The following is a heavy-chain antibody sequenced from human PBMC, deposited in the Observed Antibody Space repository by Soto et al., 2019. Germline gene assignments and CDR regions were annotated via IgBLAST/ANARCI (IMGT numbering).Heavy chain of an antibody. CDR1: GYTFTSYA. J-gene: IGHJ6*02. V-gene: IGHV1-3*01. CDR2: INAGNGNT. CDR3: ASSRSTMVPYGMDV. D-gene: IGHD3-10*01. Sequence: ASVKVSCKAAGYTFTSYAMHWVRQAPGQRLEWMGWINAGNGNTKYSQKFQGRVTITRDTSASTAYMELSSLRSEDTAVYYCASSRSTMVPYGMDVWGQGTTVTVSS.